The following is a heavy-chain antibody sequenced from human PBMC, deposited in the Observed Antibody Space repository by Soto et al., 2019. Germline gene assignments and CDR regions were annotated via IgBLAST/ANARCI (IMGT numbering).Heavy chain of an antibody. CDR3: ARGGYYDSSGSER. J-gene: IGHJ4*02. CDR1: GFTFSSYG. Sequence: QVQLVESGGGVVQPGRSLRLSCAASGFTFSSYGMQWVRQAPGKGLVWVAVIWYDGSNKYYADSVHGRFTISRDNSKNTRYLQMNSLRAEDTAVYYCARGGYYDSSGSERWGQGTLVTVSS. CDR2: IWYDGSNK. D-gene: IGHD3-22*01. V-gene: IGHV3-33*01.